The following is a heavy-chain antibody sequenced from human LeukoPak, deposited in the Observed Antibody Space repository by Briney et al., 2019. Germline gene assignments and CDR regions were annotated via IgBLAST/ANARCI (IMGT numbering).Heavy chain of an antibody. V-gene: IGHV4-59*01. CDR1: GGSISIYY. CDR3: ARASPRGDHMDV. Sequence: SETLSLTCTVSGGSISIYYWSWIRQPPGKGLECIGYIYYRGSTDYNPSLKSRVNMSVDRSKNQFSLKLRSVTAADTAVYYCARASPRGDHMDVWGKGTTVTVSS. CDR2: IYYRGST. D-gene: IGHD2-21*02. J-gene: IGHJ6*03.